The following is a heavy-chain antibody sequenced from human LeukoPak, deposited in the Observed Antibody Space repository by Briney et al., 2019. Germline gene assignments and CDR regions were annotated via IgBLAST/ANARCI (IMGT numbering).Heavy chain of an antibody. V-gene: IGHV4-4*02. D-gene: IGHD6-19*01. J-gene: IGHJ4*02. Sequence: GSLRLSCAASGFTFSNYWMTWVRQPPGKGLEWIGETHHSGTTNYNPSLWSRVTVSLDKSKNQFSLELNSLTAADTAVYYCAYSSGWYRIDYWGQGTLVTVSS. CDR1: GFTFSNYW. CDR2: THHSGTT. CDR3: AYSSGWYRIDY.